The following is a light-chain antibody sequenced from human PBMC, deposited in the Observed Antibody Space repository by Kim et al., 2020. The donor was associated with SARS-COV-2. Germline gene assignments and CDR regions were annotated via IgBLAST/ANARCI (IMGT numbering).Light chain of an antibody. Sequence: DIQMTQSPSTLSASVGDRVTITCRASQSISSWLAWYQQKPGKAPKLLIYDASSLESGVPSRFSGSGSGTEFTLTISSLQPDDFATYYCHQYNGYFRTFGQGTKVEIK. CDR3: HQYNGYFRT. V-gene: IGKV1-5*01. J-gene: IGKJ1*01. CDR2: DAS. CDR1: QSISSW.